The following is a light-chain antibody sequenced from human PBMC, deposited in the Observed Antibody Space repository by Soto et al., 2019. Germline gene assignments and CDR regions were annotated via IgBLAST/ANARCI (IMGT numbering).Light chain of an antibody. CDR3: QQLNSDWYA. V-gene: IGKV1-9*01. Sequence: DIQLTQSPSFLSASVGDRVTITCRASQGISTYLAWYLQRPGKAPKLLIYGASTLQSGGPSRFSGSGSGTEFTLTISSPQPEDFGTYYCQQLNSDWYAFGQGTKLEIK. J-gene: IGKJ2*01. CDR2: GAS. CDR1: QGISTY.